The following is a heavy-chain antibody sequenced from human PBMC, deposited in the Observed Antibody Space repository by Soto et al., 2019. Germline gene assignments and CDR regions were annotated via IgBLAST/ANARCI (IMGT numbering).Heavy chain of an antibody. CDR1: GFTFSSYG. CDR2: ISYDGSNE. D-gene: IGHD1-26*01. CDR3: AKDAGGSSYFDY. J-gene: IGHJ4*02. V-gene: IGHV3-30*18. Sequence: QVPLVESGGGVVQPGRSLRLSCAASGFTFSSYGMHWVRQAPGKGLEWVAVISYDGSNEYYADSMKGRFTISRDNSKNTLYLQMNSLRAEDTAVYYCAKDAGGSSYFDYWGQGTLVTVSS.